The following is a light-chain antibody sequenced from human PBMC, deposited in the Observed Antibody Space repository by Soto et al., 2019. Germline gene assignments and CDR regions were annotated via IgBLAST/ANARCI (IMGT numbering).Light chain of an antibody. CDR1: QTVSNW. CDR3: QQSYNSPQT. CDR2: DAS. V-gene: IGKV1-5*01. J-gene: IGKJ1*01. Sequence: DIQMTQSPSTLSASVGDRVTITCRASQTVSNWLAWYQQKPGKAPELLIYDASNLESGVPSRFSGSGSGTDFTLTISSLQPEDFATYSCQQSYNSPQTFGQGTKVDIK.